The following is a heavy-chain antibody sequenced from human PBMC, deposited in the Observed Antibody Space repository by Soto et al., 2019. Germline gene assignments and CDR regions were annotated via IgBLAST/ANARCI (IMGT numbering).Heavy chain of an antibody. CDR3: ARVGSSWYVIDY. V-gene: IGHV3-53*01. J-gene: IGHJ4*02. Sequence: LRLSCAASGFTVSSNYMSWVRQAPGKGLEWVSVIYSGGSTYYADSVKGRFTISRDNSKNTLYLQMNSLRAEDTAVYYCARVGSSWYVIDYWGQGTLVTVSS. CDR1: GFTVSSNY. D-gene: IGHD6-13*01. CDR2: IYSGGST.